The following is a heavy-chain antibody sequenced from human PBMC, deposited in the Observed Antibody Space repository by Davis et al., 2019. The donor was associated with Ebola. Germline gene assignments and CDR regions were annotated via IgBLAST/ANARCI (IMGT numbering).Heavy chain of an antibody. Sequence: GESLKISCAASGFTFSSNTMSWVRQAPGKGLEWVSTITGSGSTIYYADSVRGRFTISRDNPKNTLYLHMNSLRADDAAVYYCVKRLDSYFECWGQGTLVTVYS. V-gene: IGHV3-23*01. CDR1: GFTFSSNT. CDR2: ITGSGSTI. CDR3: VKRLDSYFEC. J-gene: IGHJ4*02. D-gene: IGHD3-16*01.